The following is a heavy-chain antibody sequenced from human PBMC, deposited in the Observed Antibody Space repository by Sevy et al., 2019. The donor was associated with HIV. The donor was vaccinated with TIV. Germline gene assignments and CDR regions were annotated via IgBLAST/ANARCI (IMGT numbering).Heavy chain of an antibody. Sequence: ASVKVSCKVFGYTLSELSMHWVRQTPGKGLEWMGSFDPEDGETIYAQKFQGRVAMTGETSTDKAYMELRSLRSEDTAVFYCAITKDYYDNSGYPFDYWGQGTLVTVSS. CDR1: GYTLSELS. CDR2: FDPEDGET. V-gene: IGHV1-24*01. D-gene: IGHD3-22*01. CDR3: AITKDYYDNSGYPFDY. J-gene: IGHJ4*02.